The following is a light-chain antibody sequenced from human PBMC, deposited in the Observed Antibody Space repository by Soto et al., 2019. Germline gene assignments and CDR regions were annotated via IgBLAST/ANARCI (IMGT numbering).Light chain of an antibody. J-gene: IGLJ2*01. CDR2: SGN. Sequence: QSALTQPPSASGTPGQRVTISCSGSSSNIGRNTVNWYQQLPGTAPKLLIYSGNQRPSGVPDRFSGSKSGTSASLAISGLQSDDEADYYCAAWDASLNGVVFGGGTKLTVL. CDR1: SSNIGRNT. V-gene: IGLV1-44*01. CDR3: AAWDASLNGVV.